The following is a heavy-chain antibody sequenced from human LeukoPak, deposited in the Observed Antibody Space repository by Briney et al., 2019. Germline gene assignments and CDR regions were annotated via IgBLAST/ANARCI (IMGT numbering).Heavy chain of an antibody. CDR3: ARHPSGSRLGGNSILYLDV. V-gene: IGHV5-51*01. CDR2: IYPGESDT. Sequence: GESLKISFKGSGCRFTTYWIGWVRRMPGKGLEGMGIIYPGESDTRYSPSFQGQVPFSVHKSISTAYLQWSSLRASDTAMYYCARHPSGSRLGGNSILYLDVWGQGTMVTVFS. CDR1: GCRFTTYW. J-gene: IGHJ3*01. D-gene: IGHD4-23*01.